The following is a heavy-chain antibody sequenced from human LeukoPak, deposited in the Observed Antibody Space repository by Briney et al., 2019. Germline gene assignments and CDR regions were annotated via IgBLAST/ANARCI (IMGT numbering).Heavy chain of an antibody. CDR2: IYTRGST. D-gene: IGHD6-19*01. V-gene: IGHV4-4*07. Sequence: PSETLSLTCTVSGDSISSYYWSWIRQPAGKGLECIGRIYTRGSTNYNPSLKSRVTISVDTSKNQFSLKLSSVTAADTAVYYCAREAGDDVAVAGTIPYYYYYMDVWGKGTTVTISS. CDR1: GDSISSYY. CDR3: AREAGDDVAVAGTIPYYYYYMDV. J-gene: IGHJ6*03.